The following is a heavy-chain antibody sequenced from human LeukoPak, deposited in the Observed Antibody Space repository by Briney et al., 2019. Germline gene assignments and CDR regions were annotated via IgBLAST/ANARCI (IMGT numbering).Heavy chain of an antibody. CDR1: GVTFISYS. V-gene: IGHV3-21*01. CDR3: ARDRRFDP. CDR2: ISSSSSYI. J-gene: IGHJ5*02. Sequence: GAYPLPPSGASGVTFISYSKNRVRPEPGGGLEWVSSISSSSSYIYYADSVKGRFTISRDNAKNSLYLQMNSLRAEDTAVYYCARDRRFDPWGQGTLVTVSS.